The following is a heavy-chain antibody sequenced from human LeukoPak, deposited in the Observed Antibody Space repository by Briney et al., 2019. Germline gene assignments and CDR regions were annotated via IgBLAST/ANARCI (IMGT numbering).Heavy chain of an antibody. CDR2: IYYSGTT. V-gene: IGHV4-59*01. J-gene: IGHJ4*02. CDR1: GGSISSYY. CDR3: ARGNPGIAAY. D-gene: IGHD6-13*01. Sequence: SETLSLTCTVSGGSISSYYWSWIRQPPGKELEWIGYIYYSGTTNFNPSLKSRVTMSVDTSKDQFSLKLSSVSAADTAVYFCARGNPGIAAYWGQGTLVTVSS.